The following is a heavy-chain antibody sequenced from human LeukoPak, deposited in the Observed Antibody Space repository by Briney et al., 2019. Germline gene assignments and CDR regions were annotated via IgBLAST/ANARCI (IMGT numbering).Heavy chain of an antibody. Sequence: ASVKVSCKASGYTFTGYYMHWVRQAPGQGLEWMGWINPNSGGTSYAQKFQGRVTMTRDTSISTAYMELSRLRSDDTAVYYCARAVAGTLKWVDYWGQGTLVTVSS. CDR2: INPNSGGT. V-gene: IGHV1-2*02. CDR1: GYTFTGYY. CDR3: ARAVAGTLKWVDY. D-gene: IGHD6-19*01. J-gene: IGHJ4*02.